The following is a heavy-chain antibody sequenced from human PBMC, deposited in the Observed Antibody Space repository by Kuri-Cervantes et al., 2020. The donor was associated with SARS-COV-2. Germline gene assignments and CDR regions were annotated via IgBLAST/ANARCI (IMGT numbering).Heavy chain of an antibody. J-gene: IGHJ4*02. CDR2: IYTSGST. Sequence: SETLSLTCTVSGGSISSSSYYWSWIRQPPGKGLEWIGRIYTSGSTNYNPSLKSRVTMSVDTSKNQFSLKLSSVTATDTAVYYCACALDTAYYFDYWGQGTLVTVSS. CDR1: GGSISSSSYY. CDR3: ACALDTAYYFDY. V-gene: IGHV4-39*07. D-gene: IGHD1-1*01.